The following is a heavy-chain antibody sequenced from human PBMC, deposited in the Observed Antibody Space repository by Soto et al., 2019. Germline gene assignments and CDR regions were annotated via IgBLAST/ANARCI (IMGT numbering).Heavy chain of an antibody. J-gene: IGHJ6*02. CDR2: ISGSGGST. V-gene: IGHV3-23*01. CDR1: GFTFSSYD. D-gene: IGHD1-7*01. CDR3: AKANSHYYYYGMDV. Sequence: GGSLRLSCAASGFTFSSYDMIWVRQAPGKGLEWVSAISGSGGSTYYADSVKGRFTISRDYSKNTLYLQMNSLRAEDTAVYYCAKANSHYYYYGMDVWGQGTTVTVSS.